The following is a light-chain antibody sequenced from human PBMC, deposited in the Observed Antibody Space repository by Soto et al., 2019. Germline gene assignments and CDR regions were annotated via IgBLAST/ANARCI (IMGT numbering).Light chain of an antibody. J-gene: IGKJ1*01. CDR2: GAS. V-gene: IGKV3-20*01. CDR3: QQYGSSPRT. Sequence: EIVLTQSPGTLSLSPGARATLSCRASQSVSTSSLAWYQQKGGQAPRLLIHGASSRATGIPDRFSGSGSGTDFTLTISRLEPEDFAVYYCQQYGSSPRTLGQGTKVDIK. CDR1: QSVSTSS.